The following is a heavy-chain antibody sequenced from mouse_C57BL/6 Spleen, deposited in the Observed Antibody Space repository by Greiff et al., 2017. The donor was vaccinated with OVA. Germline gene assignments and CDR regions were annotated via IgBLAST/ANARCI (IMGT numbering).Heavy chain of an antibody. J-gene: IGHJ3*01. CDR1: GYTFTSYW. CDR2: IYPGSGST. D-gene: IGHD1-1*01. Sequence: QVQLQQPGAELVKPGASVKMSCKASGYTFTSYWITWVKQRPGQGLEWIGDIYPGSGSTNYNEKFKSKATLTVDTSSSTAYMQLSSLTSEDSAVYYCARKEILLRRRGFAYWGQGTLVTVSA. V-gene: IGHV1-55*01. CDR3: ARKEILLRRRGFAY.